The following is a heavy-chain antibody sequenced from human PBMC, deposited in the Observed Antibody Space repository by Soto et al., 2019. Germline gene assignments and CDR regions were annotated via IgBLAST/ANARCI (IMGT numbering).Heavy chain of an antibody. CDR3: ARHVLGSSSWKRPPNYYYYGMDV. CDR2: IYPGDSDT. D-gene: IGHD6-13*01. J-gene: IGHJ6*02. Sequence: GESLKISCKGSGYSFTSYWIGWVRQMPGKGLEWMGIIYPGDSDTRYSPSFQGQVTISADKSFSTAYLQWSSLKASDTAMYYCARHVLGSSSWKRPPNYYYYGMDVWGQGTTVTVSS. CDR1: GYSFTSYW. V-gene: IGHV5-51*01.